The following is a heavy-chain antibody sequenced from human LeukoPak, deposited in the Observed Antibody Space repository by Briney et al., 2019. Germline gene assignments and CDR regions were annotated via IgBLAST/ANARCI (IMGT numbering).Heavy chain of an antibody. CDR1: GYVFISSG. J-gene: IGHJ5*02. V-gene: IGHV1-18*01. Sequence: ASVKVSCKASGYVFISSGISWVRQAPGQGLEWMGWISAYNGNTNYAQKVQGRVTMTTDTSTSTAYMELRSLRSDDTAVYYCARDRSTSVGSWFDPWGQGTLVTVSS. CDR3: ARDRSTSVGSWFDP. CDR2: ISAYNGNT. D-gene: IGHD2-2*01.